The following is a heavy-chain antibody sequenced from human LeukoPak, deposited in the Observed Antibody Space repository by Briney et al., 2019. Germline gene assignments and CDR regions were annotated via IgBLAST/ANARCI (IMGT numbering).Heavy chain of an antibody. D-gene: IGHD6-13*01. CDR1: GGTFSSYA. V-gene: IGHV1-69*05. CDR2: IIPIFGTA. Sequence: ASVKVSCKASGGTFSSYAISWVRQAPGQGLEWMGGIIPIFGTANYAQKFQGRVTITTDESTSTAYMELSSLRSEDTAVYYCATQNSSWYTEYFQHWGQGTLVTVSS. J-gene: IGHJ1*01. CDR3: ATQNSSWYTEYFQH.